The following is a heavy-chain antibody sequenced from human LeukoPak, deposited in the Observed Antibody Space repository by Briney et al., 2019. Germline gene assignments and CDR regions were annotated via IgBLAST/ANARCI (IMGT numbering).Heavy chain of an antibody. CDR3: ARDLSSGYYSDAFDI. D-gene: IGHD3-22*01. Sequence: GRSLRLSCAASGFTFSSYAMHWVRQAPGKGLEWVAVISYDGSNKYYADSVKGRFTISRDNSKNTLYLQMNSLRAEDTAVYYCARDLSSGYYSDAFDIWGQGTMVTVSS. V-gene: IGHV3-30-3*01. CDR1: GFTFSSYA. CDR2: ISYDGSNK. J-gene: IGHJ3*02.